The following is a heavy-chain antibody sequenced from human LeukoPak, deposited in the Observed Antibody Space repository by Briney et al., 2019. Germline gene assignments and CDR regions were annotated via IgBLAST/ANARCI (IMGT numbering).Heavy chain of an antibody. CDR2: IRNKANSYAT. Sequence: QSGGSLRLSCAASGFTFSGSALHWVRQASGKGLEWVGRIRNKANSYATAYAASLKGRCTISRDDSKNTAYLQMNSLKTEDSAVYYCTRTENCSTTRCFDSWGQGTLVTVSS. V-gene: IGHV3-73*01. D-gene: IGHD2-2*01. CDR1: GFTFSGSA. J-gene: IGHJ4*02. CDR3: TRTENCSTTRCFDS.